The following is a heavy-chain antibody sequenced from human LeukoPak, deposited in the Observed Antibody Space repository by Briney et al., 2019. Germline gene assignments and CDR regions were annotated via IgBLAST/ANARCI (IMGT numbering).Heavy chain of an antibody. CDR1: GFTFSTYS. CDR3: ARDSRGARPFDY. CDR2: ISSSGSTI. D-gene: IGHD1-26*01. V-gene: IGHV3-48*01. Sequence: GSLRLSCAASGFTFSTYSMNWVRQAPGKGLEWVSYISSSGSTIYYADSVKGRFTISRDNAKNSLYLQMNSLRAEDTAVYYCARDSRGARPFDYWGQGTLVTVSS. J-gene: IGHJ4*02.